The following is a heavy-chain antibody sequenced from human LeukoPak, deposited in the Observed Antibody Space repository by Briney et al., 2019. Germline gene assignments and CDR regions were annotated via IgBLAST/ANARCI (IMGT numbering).Heavy chain of an antibody. D-gene: IGHD3-22*01. CDR3: ARESYYYDSSGYPRKFDY. J-gene: IGHJ4*02. Sequence: ASVKVSCKASGGTFSSYAISWVRQAPGQGLEWMGGIIPIFGTANYAQKFQGRVTITTDESTSTAYMELSSLRSEDTAVYYCARESYYYDSSGYPRKFDYWGQGTLVTVSS. CDR1: GGTFSSYA. CDR2: IIPIFGTA. V-gene: IGHV1-69*05.